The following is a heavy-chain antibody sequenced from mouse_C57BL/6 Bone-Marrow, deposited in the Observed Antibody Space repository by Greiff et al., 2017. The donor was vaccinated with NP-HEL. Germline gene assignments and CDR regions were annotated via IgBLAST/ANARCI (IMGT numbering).Heavy chain of an antibody. J-gene: IGHJ1*03. V-gene: IGHV1-72*01. CDR2: IDPNSGGT. D-gene: IGHD1-1*01. CDR1: GYTFTSYW. CDR3: ARCVHYYGSSYWYFDV. Sequence: VQLQQPGAELVKPGASVKLSCKASGYTFTSYWMHWVKQRPGRGLEWIGRIDPNSGGTKYNEKFKSKATLTVDKPSSTAYMQLSSLTSGDSAVYYCARCVHYYGSSYWYFDVWGRGNAVTVSS.